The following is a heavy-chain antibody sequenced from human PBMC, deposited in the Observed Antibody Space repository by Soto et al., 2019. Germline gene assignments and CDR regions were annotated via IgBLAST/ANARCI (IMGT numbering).Heavy chain of an antibody. V-gene: IGHV4-39*02. CDR2: IYYSGST. Sequence: TSETLSLTCTVSGGSISSGDYYWSWIRQPPGKGLEWIGNIYYSGSTYYNPSLKSRVTISVDTSKNQFSLKLSSVTAADTAVYYCARDPVGVTHFDYWGQGALVTV. CDR1: GGSISSGDYY. J-gene: IGHJ4*02. D-gene: IGHD1-26*01. CDR3: ARDPVGVTHFDY.